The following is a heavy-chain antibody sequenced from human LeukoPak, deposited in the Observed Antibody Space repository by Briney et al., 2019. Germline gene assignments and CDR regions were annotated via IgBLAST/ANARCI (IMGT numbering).Heavy chain of an antibody. D-gene: IGHD5-12*01. CDR1: GGSFSGYY. J-gene: IGHJ4*02. V-gene: IGHV4-34*01. CDR3: ARVLRGYSGYDSGIDY. CDR2: INHSGST. Sequence: SETLSLTCAVYGGSFSGYYWSWIRQPPGKGLEWIGEINHSGSTNYNPSLKSRVTISVDTSKNQFSLKLSSVTAADTAVYYCARVLRGYSGYDSGIDYWGQGTLVTVSS.